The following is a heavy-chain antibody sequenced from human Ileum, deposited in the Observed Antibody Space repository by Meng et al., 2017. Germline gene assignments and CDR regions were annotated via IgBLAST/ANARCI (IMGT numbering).Heavy chain of an antibody. CDR3: ARRIRGGSYLG. CDR2: IHYSGST. CDR1: VDSFTDYY. J-gene: IGHJ4*02. D-gene: IGHD1-26*01. V-gene: IGHV4-34*01. Sequence: QLQLMQWVAGMLKLSETLALTCNVYVDSFTDYYWNWIRQPPGKGLEWIGEIHYSGSTNYNPSLESRVTISEDTSQKQFSLRLSSVTAADTAVYYCARRIRGGSYLGWGQGTLVTVSS.